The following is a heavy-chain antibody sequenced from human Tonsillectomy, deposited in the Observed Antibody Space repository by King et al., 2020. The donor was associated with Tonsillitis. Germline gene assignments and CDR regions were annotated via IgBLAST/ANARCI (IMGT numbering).Heavy chain of an antibody. J-gene: IGHJ4*02. V-gene: IGHV3-48*04. Sequence: VQLVESGGGLVQPGGSLRISCAASGFAFSSYSMNWVRQAPGKDLEWISYISRSSSTIYYADSVKGRFTISRDNAKNSLYLQLNSLRAEDSAVYYCARAAGTGWYYFDYWGQGTLVTVSS. CDR3: ARAAGTGWYYFDY. CDR1: GFAFSSYS. D-gene: IGHD3-9*01. CDR2: ISRSSSTI.